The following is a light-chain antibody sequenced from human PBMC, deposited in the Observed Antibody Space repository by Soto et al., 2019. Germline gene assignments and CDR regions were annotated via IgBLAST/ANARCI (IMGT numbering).Light chain of an antibody. CDR3: QQYYSGPYT. CDR1: QSVLYSSNSKNY. J-gene: IGKJ2*01. CDR2: WAS. Sequence: DIVMTQSPDSLAVSLGERATINCKSSQSVLYSSNSKNYLAWYQQKPGQPPKLLIYWASTRESGVPDRFSGSGSGTDFTLTVSSLQAEDVAFYFCQQYYSGPYTFVQGTKLEIK. V-gene: IGKV4-1*01.